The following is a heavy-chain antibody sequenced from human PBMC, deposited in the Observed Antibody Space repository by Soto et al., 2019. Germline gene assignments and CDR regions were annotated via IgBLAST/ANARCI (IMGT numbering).Heavy chain of an antibody. J-gene: IGHJ6*02. CDR3: ARGLSGPKGELYAYYFYGLDV. CDR2: IDHSNSSI. D-gene: IGHD3-10*01. V-gene: IGHV5-10-1*01. Sequence: GESLMISYHASGYIFASYRITWVRQPREKRLEWRGRIDHSNSSINYNTSYQCHVTISVDRSISTGYLQWSRLEASDNGIYFCARGLSGPKGELYAYYFYGLDVWGQGTKVTVSS. CDR1: GYIFASYR.